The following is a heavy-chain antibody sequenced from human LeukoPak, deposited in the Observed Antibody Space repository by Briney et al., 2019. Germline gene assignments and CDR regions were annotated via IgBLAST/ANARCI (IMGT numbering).Heavy chain of an antibody. V-gene: IGHV4-59*01. Sequence: PSETLSLTCTVSGGSISSYYWSWIRQPPGKGLEWIGYIYYSGSTNYNPSLKSRVTISVDTSKNQFSLKLSSVTAADTAVYYCARDLDYYDSNGFGYWGQGTLVTVSS. D-gene: IGHD3-22*01. J-gene: IGHJ4*02. CDR3: ARDLDYYDSNGFGY. CDR2: IYYSGST. CDR1: GGSISSYY.